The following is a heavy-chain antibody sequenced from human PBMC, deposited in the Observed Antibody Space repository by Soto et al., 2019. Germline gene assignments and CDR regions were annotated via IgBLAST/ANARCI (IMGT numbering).Heavy chain of an antibody. J-gene: IGHJ4*02. V-gene: IGHV1-69*04. CDR1: GGTFSSYT. Sequence: ASVKVSCKASGGTFSSYTISWVRQAPGQGLEWMGRIIPILGIANYAQKFQGRVTITADKSTSTAYMELSSLRSEDTAVYYCARDLAYYYGSGSYLPLAYWGQGTLVTVSS. CDR3: ARDLAYYYGSGSYLPLAY. D-gene: IGHD3-10*01. CDR2: IIPILGIA.